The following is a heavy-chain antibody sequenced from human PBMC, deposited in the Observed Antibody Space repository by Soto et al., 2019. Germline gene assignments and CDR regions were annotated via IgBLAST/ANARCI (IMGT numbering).Heavy chain of an antibody. CDR1: GGSISSSSYY. Sequence: QLQLQESGPGLVKPSETLSLTCTVSGGSISSSSYYRGWIRQPPGKGLEWLGSSYSSGSTYNNLSLKRRVALSVARSKNQFSLKVGSVAAAGTGGYYCARGADIVLGQGSWFDPWGQGTLVTVSS. J-gene: IGHJ5*02. CDR3: ARGADIVLGQGSWFDP. V-gene: IGHV4-39*01. CDR2: SYSSGST. D-gene: IGHD2-2*01.